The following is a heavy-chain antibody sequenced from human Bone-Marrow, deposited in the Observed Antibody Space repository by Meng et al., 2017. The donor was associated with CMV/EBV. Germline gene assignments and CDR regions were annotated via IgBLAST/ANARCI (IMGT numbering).Heavy chain of an antibody. J-gene: IGHJ1*01. Sequence: QVQLVQVGAEVKKPGASVKVSCNASGYTFTGYYMHWVRQAPGQGLEWMGWINPNSGGTNYAQKFQGRVTMTRDTSISTAYMELSRLRSEDTAVYYCARDSGEYSSFVGYFQHWGQGTLVTVSS. CDR1: GYTFTGYY. CDR3: ARDSGEYSSFVGYFQH. D-gene: IGHD6-6*01. CDR2: INPNSGGT. V-gene: IGHV1-2*02.